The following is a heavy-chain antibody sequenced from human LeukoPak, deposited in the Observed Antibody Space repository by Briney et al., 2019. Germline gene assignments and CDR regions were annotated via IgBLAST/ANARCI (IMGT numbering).Heavy chain of an antibody. CDR3: ARDYCSGGSCNGGAFDI. J-gene: IGHJ3*02. CDR1: GFTFSDYY. Sequence: GGSLRLSCAASGFTFSDYYMSWLCQAPGKGLEGVSYISSSGSTKYYADSVKGRFTISRDNAKNSLYLQMNSLRAEDAAVYYCARDYCSGGSCNGGAFDIWGQGTMVTVSS. D-gene: IGHD2-15*01. CDR2: ISSSGSTK. V-gene: IGHV3-11*04.